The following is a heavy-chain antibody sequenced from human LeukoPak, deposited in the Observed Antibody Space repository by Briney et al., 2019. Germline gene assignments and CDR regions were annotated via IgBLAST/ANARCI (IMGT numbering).Heavy chain of an antibody. CDR3: ARDSAYSSSYDY. CDR1: GGSFSGYY. CDR2: IYTSGST. J-gene: IGHJ4*02. D-gene: IGHD6-6*01. V-gene: IGHV4-4*07. Sequence: TSETLSLTCAVHGGSFSGYYWSWIRQPAGKGLEWIGRIYTSGSTNYNPSLKSRVTMSVDTSKNQFSLKLSSVTAADTAVYYCARDSAYSSSYDYWGQGTLVTVSS.